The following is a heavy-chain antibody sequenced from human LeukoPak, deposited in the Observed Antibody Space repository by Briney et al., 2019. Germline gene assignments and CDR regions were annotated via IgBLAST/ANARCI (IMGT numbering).Heavy chain of an antibody. CDR2: IYSKADGGTT. CDR1: GFTFSISW. CDR3: AKGGWYGDLDY. Sequence: GGSLRLSCAASGFTFSISWMSWLRQAPGKGLEWVGRIYSKADGGTTDYAAPVKGRFTISRDDSKNTLYLQMSSLKTEDSAVYYCAKGGWYGDLDYWGQGTLVTVSS. D-gene: IGHD6-19*01. J-gene: IGHJ4*02. V-gene: IGHV3-15*01.